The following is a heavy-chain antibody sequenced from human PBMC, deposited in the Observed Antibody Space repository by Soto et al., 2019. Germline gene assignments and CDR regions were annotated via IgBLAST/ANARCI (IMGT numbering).Heavy chain of an antibody. V-gene: IGHV3-23*01. D-gene: IGHD5-12*01. CDR2: ISGSGGST. CDR1: GFNFRSYA. J-gene: IGHJ4*02. Sequence: GGSHRLSRTAPGFNFRSYAMSWVRQAPGKGLEWVSAISGSGGSTYYADSVKGRFTISRDNSKNTLYLQMNSLRAEDTAVYYCAKEDIVATIMSYFDYWGQGTLVTVSS. CDR3: AKEDIVATIMSYFDY.